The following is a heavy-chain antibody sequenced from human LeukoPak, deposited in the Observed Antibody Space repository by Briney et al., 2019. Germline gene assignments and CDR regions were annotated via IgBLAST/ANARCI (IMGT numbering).Heavy chain of an antibody. Sequence: PSETLSLTCTVSGYSISSGYYWGWIRQPPGKGLEWIGSIYHSGSTYYNPSLKSRVTISVDTSKNQFSLKLSSVTAADTAVYYCARGGPQLGYWGQGTLVTVSS. V-gene: IGHV4-38-2*02. J-gene: IGHJ4*02. CDR1: GYSISSGYY. D-gene: IGHD1-1*01. CDR3: ARGGPQLGY. CDR2: IYHSGST.